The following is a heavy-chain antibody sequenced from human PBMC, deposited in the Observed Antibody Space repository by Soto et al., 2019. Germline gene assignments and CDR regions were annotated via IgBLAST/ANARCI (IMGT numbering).Heavy chain of an antibody. D-gene: IGHD6-13*01. CDR2: ISSSSSYI. CDR1: GFTFSSYS. V-gene: IGHV3-21*01. CDR3: ARDSPLHEQQLAIDY. J-gene: IGHJ4*02. Sequence: GGSLRLSCAASGFTFSSYSMNWVRQAPGKGLEWVSSISSSSSYIYYADSVKGRFTISRDNAKNSLYLQMNSLRAEDTAVYYCARDSPLHEQQLAIDYWGQGTLVTVSS.